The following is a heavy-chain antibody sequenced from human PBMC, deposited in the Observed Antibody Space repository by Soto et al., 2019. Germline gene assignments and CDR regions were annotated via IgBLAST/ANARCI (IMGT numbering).Heavy chain of an antibody. CDR2: IGTAGDT. CDR3: ARGQGNDDRGYYYYGMDV. Sequence: EVQLVESGGGLVQPGGSLRLSCAASGFTFSSYDMHWVRQATGKGLEWVSAIGTAGDTYYPGSVKGRFTISRENAKNSLYLQMNSLRAGDTAVYYCARGQGNDDRGYYYYGMDVWGQGTTVTVSS. D-gene: IGHD1-1*01. J-gene: IGHJ6*02. V-gene: IGHV3-13*04. CDR1: GFTFSSYD.